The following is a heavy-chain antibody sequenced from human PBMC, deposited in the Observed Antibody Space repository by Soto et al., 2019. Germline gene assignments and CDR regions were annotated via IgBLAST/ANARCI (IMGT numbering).Heavy chain of an antibody. CDR3: ARHVDIVVVPAAFSWFDP. CDR1: GGSISSYS. Sequence: XXTRSLTCTVSGGSISSYSLGWILQTPGKGLEWIGYIYYSGTTTYTPPLKSRVTISVDTSKNQFSLKLSSVTAADTAVYYCARHVDIVVVPAAFSWFDPWGQGTLVTVSS. V-gene: IGHV4-59*08. CDR2: IYYSGTT. D-gene: IGHD2-2*03. J-gene: IGHJ5*02.